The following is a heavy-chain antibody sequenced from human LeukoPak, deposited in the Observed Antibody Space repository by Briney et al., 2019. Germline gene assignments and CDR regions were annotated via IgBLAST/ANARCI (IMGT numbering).Heavy chain of an antibody. V-gene: IGHV3-66*01. CDR1: GFTLSTSY. CDR3: ARSGFYYYFDP. Sequence: GGSLRLSCVASGFTLSTSYMNWVRQVPGKGLEWVSVVYTSGNTYYADSVKGRFTISRDNSKNTLYLQLNSLRAEDTAVYYCARSGFYYYFDPWGQGTLVTVSS. CDR2: VYTSGNT. J-gene: IGHJ4*02. D-gene: IGHD3-22*01.